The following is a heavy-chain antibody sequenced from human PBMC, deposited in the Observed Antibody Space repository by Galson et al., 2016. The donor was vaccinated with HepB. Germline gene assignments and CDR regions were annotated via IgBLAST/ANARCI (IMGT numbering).Heavy chain of an antibody. D-gene: IGHD5-18*01. CDR3: ARGVDTPLEISFDY. J-gene: IGHJ4*02. CDR1: GFTFGDYY. Sequence: SLRLSCAASGFTFGDYYMSWIRQAPGKGLEWISYINGRSTYKKYANPVKGRFTISRDNAKSSLYLQMNHLRAEDTAVYYCARGVDTPLEISFDYWGQGTLVAVSS. V-gene: IGHV3-11*06. CDR2: INGRSTYK.